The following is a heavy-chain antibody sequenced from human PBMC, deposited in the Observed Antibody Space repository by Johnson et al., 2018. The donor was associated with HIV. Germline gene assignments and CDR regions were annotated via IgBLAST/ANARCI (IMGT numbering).Heavy chain of an antibody. D-gene: IGHD3-10*02. CDR2: IRSKTNSHAT. V-gene: IGHV3-73*01. CDR3: TRQRGSITMWDAFDI. CDR1: GFIFSGSA. Sequence: VQLVESGGGLVQPGGSLKLSCAASGFIFSGSAMHWVRQASGKGLEWVGGIRSKTNSHATAYAASLQGRFTNSRDDSKNTAYLQMNSLKTEDTAVYYCTRQRGSITMWDAFDIWGQGTMVTVSS. J-gene: IGHJ3*02.